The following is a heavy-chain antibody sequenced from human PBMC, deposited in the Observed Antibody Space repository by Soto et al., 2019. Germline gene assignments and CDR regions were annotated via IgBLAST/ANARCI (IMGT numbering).Heavy chain of an antibody. V-gene: IGHV3-23*01. CDR2: INRMDGST. CDR1: GFTFSSFA. Sequence: EVQLLESGGGSIQPGGSLRLSCVASGFTFSSFAMSWVRQAPGKGLEWVSSINRMDGSTYYADSVKGRLTFSRDNSKNTLYQQMNGLRAEDTALYYCVKNYSFDNWGQGTLSSSPQ. J-gene: IGHJ4*02. CDR3: VKNYSFDN.